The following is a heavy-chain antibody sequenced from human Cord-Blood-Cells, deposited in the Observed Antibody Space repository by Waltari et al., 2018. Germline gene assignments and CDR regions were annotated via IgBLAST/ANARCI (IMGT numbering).Heavy chain of an antibody. CDR2: ISYDGSNK. V-gene: IGHV3-30-3*01. CDR3: AREYSSSSRYFDY. CDR1: VFTCSSCD. J-gene: IGHJ4*02. Sequence: VQLVECGGGVVQPGRDLRPSCGASVFTCSSCDLHGVRQAPGKGLEWVAVISYDGSNKYYADSVKGRFTISRDNSKNTLYLQMNSLRAEDTAVYYCAREYSSSSRYFDYWGQGTLVTVSS. D-gene: IGHD6-6*01.